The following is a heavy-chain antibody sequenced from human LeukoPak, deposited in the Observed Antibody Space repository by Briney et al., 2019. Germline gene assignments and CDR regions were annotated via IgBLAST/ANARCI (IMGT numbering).Heavy chain of an antibody. J-gene: IGHJ4*02. D-gene: IGHD5-12*01. CDR1: GGSISSGDYY. CDR3: ARGGYSGYDLDY. V-gene: IGHV4-31*03. Sequence: PSETLSLTCTVAGGSISSGDYYWTWIRQLPGKDLEWIGYIYYSGNTYYNPSLKSRVTISVDTSKNQFSLRLSSVSAADTAVYYCARGGYSGYDLDYWGQGTLVTVSS. CDR2: IYYSGNT.